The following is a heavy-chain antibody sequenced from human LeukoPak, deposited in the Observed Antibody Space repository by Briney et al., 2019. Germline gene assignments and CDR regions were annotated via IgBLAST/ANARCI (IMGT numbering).Heavy chain of an antibody. D-gene: IGHD1/OR15-1a*01. Sequence: GSLRLSCAASGFTFSSYAMIWVRQIPGKGLEGLEWVSSISGSGSSTYYADSVKGRFTVPRDNSKNTLYLQMDSLRAEDTAAYYCARDGETARTADYWGQGTLVTVSS. V-gene: IGHV3-23*01. CDR1: GFTFSSYA. CDR2: ISGSGSST. CDR3: ARDGETARTADY. J-gene: IGHJ4*02.